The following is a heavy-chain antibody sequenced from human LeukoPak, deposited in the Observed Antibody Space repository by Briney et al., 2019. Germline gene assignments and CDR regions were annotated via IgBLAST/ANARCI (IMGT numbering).Heavy chain of an antibody. J-gene: IGHJ3*02. Sequence: GESLKISCKGSGYSFTSYWISWVRQMPGKGLEWMGRIDPSDSYTNYSPSFQGHVTISTDKSISTAYLQRSSLKASDTAMYYCARHQLLGPCFKGVCSDAFDIWGQGTMATVSS. V-gene: IGHV5-10-1*01. CDR3: ARHQLLGPCFKGVCSDAFDI. CDR2: IDPSDSYT. D-gene: IGHD2-8*01. CDR1: GYSFTSYW.